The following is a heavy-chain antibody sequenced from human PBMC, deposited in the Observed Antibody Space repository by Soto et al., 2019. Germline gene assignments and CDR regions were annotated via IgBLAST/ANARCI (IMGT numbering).Heavy chain of an antibody. CDR3: VSERDYGGILFNY. D-gene: IGHD4-17*01. Sequence: ASVKVSCKASGGTFSSYAISWVRQAPGQGLEWMGGIIPIFGTANYAQKFQGRVTITADESTSTAYMELSSLRSEDTAVYYCVSERDYGGILFNYWGQGTLVTVSS. V-gene: IGHV1-69*13. CDR2: IIPIFGTA. CDR1: GGTFSSYA. J-gene: IGHJ4*02.